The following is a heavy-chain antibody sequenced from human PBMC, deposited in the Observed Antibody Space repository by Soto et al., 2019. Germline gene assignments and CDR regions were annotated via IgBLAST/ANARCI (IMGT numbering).Heavy chain of an antibody. CDR2: INHSGST. V-gene: IGHV4-34*01. D-gene: IGHD5-12*01. Sequence: QVQLQQWGAGLLKPSETLSLTCAVYGGSFSGYYWSWIRQPPGKGLEWIGEINHSGSTNYNPSLKSRVTISVDTSKNQFSLKLSSVTAADTAVYYCARARWLNYWGQGTLVTVSS. CDR1: GGSFSGYY. J-gene: IGHJ4*02. CDR3: ARARWLNY.